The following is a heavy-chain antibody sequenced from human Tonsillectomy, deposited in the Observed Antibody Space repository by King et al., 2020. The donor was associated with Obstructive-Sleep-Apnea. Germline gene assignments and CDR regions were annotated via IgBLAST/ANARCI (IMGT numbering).Heavy chain of an antibody. J-gene: IGHJ4*02. Sequence: QLVQSGREVKKPGASVKVSCKASGYSISNGISWGRQAPGQGLGWMGWISGYNGNTNYAQKLQGRVTMTTDTSTSTAYLEVRGLSSDDTAGYYCARLGPSYYYGSVTEDHWGQGTLVTVSS. CDR2: ISGYNGNT. D-gene: IGHD3-10*01. CDR3: ARLGPSYYYGSVTEDH. CDR1: GYSISNG. V-gene: IGHV1-18*04.